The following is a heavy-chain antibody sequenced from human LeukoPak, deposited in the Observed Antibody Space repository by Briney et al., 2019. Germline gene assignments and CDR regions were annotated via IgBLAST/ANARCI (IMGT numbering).Heavy chain of an antibody. CDR3: ALKGGHNYYGSGSPLDV. V-gene: IGHV3-74*03. J-gene: IGHJ6*02. Sequence: PGGSLRLSCAASGFTFSGYWMHWVRQVPGKGLVWVSHIDRDGSGTTYADSVKGRFTISRDNVKNTLYLQMNSLRAEDTAIYYCALKGGHNYYGSGSPLDVWGQGTTVIVSS. CDR2: IDRDGSGT. D-gene: IGHD3-10*01. CDR1: GFTFSGYW.